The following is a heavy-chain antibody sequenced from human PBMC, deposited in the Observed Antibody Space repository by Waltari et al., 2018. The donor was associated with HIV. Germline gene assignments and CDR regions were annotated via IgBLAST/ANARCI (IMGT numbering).Heavy chain of an antibody. CDR3: ARHVRVLQPTVAIGGMDV. Sequence: EVHLEQSGAEVKKPGESLKISCKASGYTFTSYWIGWVRQMPGKGLEWMGIIYPGDSDTIYSPSFQGQVTISADKSITTVYLQWSTLKASDTAIYYCARHVRVLQPTVAIGGMDVWGQGTSVTVSS. J-gene: IGHJ6*02. CDR2: IYPGDSDT. V-gene: IGHV5-51*01. D-gene: IGHD2-21*01. CDR1: GYTFTSYW.